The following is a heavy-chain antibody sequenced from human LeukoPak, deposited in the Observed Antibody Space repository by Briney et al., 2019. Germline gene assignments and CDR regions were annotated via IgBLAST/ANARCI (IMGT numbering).Heavy chain of an antibody. CDR3: ATYYYGSGSYYRFDP. CDR1: GYTFTGYY. V-gene: IGHV1-2*02. CDR2: INPNGGGT. Sequence: ASVKVSCKASGYTFTGYYMHWVRQAPGQGLEWMGWINPNGGGTNYAQKFQGRVTMTRDTSISTAYMELSRLRSDDTAVYYCATYYYGSGSYYRFDPWGQGTLVTVSS. J-gene: IGHJ5*02. D-gene: IGHD3-10*01.